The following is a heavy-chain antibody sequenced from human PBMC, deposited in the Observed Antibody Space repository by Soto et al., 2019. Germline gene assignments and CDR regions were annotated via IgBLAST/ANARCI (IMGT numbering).Heavy chain of an antibody. J-gene: IGHJ4*02. CDR2: ISAYNGNT. D-gene: IGHD6-19*01. CDR1: GYTFTSYG. V-gene: IGHV1-18*01. CDR3: ARHLRGGVAGTGFHDY. Sequence: ASVKVSCKASGYTFTSYGISWVRQAPGQGLEWMGWISAYNGNTNYAQKLQGRVTMTTDTSTSTAYMELRSLRSDDTAVYYCARHLRGGVAGTGFHDYWGQGTLVTVSS.